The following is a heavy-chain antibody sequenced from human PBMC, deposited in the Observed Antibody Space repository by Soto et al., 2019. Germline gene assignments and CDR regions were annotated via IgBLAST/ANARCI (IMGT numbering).Heavy chain of an antibody. CDR1: GGTFSSYA. V-gene: IGHV1-69*13. D-gene: IGHD3-10*01. Sequence: SVKVSCEASGGTFSSYAISWVRQAPGQGLEWMGGIIPIFGTANYAQKFQGRVTITADESTSTAYMELSSLRSEDTAVYYCARVGGRRGKWFDPWGQGTLVTVSS. J-gene: IGHJ5*02. CDR2: IIPIFGTA. CDR3: ARVGGRRGKWFDP.